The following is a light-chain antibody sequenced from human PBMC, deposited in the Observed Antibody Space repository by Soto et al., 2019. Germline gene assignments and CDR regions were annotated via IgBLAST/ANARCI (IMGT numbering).Light chain of an antibody. Sequence: QSALTQPASVSGSPGQSITISCTGASSDVGGYNYVSWYQQHPGKAPKLMIYEVSNRPSGVSDRFSGSKSGYTASLTISGLQAEDEADYYCNSYTTSGTWVFGGGTKLTVL. CDR3: NSYTTSGTWV. J-gene: IGLJ3*02. CDR1: SSDVGGYNY. CDR2: EVS. V-gene: IGLV2-14*01.